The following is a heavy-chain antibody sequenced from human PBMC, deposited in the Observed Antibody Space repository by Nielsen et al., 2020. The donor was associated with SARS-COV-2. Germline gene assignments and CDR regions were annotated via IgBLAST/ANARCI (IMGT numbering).Heavy chain of an antibody. CDR2: ISSSGSYI. CDR1: GLTFSTYS. CDR3: ARETIEHTSSFFDF. D-gene: IGHD6-6*01. Sequence: GESLKISCAASGLTFSTYSMMWVRQAPGKGLEWVSHISSSGSYIYYADSVKGRFTISRDNSKNTLYLQMTSLRAEDTAVYYCARETIEHTSSFFDFWGQGTLVTVSS. V-gene: IGHV3-21*01. J-gene: IGHJ4*02.